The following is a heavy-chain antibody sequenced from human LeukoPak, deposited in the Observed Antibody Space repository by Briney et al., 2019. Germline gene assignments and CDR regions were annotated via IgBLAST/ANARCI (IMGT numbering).Heavy chain of an antibody. J-gene: IGHJ3*02. CDR2: TYYSGST. D-gene: IGHD1-26*01. Sequence: SETLSLTCTVSGGSVSSGTYYWSWIRQPPGKGLEWIGYTYYSGSTNYNPSLKSRVTISVDTSKNQFSLKLSSVTAADTAVYYCARGDGMDIWGQGTMVTVSS. V-gene: IGHV4-61*01. CDR1: GGSVSSGTYY. CDR3: ARGDGMDI.